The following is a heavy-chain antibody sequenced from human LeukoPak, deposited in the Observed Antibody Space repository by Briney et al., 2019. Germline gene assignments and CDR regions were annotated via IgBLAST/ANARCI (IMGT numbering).Heavy chain of an antibody. CDR2: INPNSGGT. Sequence: ASVKVSCKASGYTFTGYYMHWVRQAPGQGLEWMGWINPNSGGTNYAQKFQGRVTMTRDTSISTAYMELSRLRSDDTAVYYCAKEGGYCSSTSCLWGWYYFDYWGQGTLVTVSS. V-gene: IGHV1-2*02. CDR3: AKEGGYCSSTSCLWGWYYFDY. D-gene: IGHD2-2*01. CDR1: GYTFTGYY. J-gene: IGHJ4*02.